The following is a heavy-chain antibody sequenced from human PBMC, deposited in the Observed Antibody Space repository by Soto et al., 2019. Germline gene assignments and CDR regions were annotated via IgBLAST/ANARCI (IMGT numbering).Heavy chain of an antibody. Sequence: QVQLVESGGAVVQPGRSLRLSCTASGFTFSTYTMHWVRQSPGKGLEWLAFISDDGDNRYYAESVRGRFTISRDNSKNTLYLQMDSLRPEDTAVYYCARDGPIAAAGNNWFDPWGQGTLVTVSS. CDR3: ARDGPIAAAGNNWFDP. D-gene: IGHD6-13*01. CDR2: ISDDGDNR. CDR1: GFTFSTYT. J-gene: IGHJ5*02. V-gene: IGHV3-30-3*01.